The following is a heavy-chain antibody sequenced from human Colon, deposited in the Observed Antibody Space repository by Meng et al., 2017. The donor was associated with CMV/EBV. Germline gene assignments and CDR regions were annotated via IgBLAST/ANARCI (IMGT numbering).Heavy chain of an antibody. V-gene: IGHV1-2*02. CDR2: INPNSADT. J-gene: IGHJ4*03. D-gene: IGHD3-16*01. CDR1: GYTFADYY. Sequence: ASVKVSCKASGYTFADYYLHWVRQAPGQGLEWMGWINPNSADTNYAQRFHDRVTMTSDTSMSTAYMELSGLKSDDTAVYFCVRGGYEAVITPVPGELDYWGHGTLVTVSS. CDR3: VRGGYEAVITPVPGELDY.